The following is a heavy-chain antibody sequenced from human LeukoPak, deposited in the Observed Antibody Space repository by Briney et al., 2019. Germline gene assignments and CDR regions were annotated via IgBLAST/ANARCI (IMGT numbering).Heavy chain of an antibody. V-gene: IGHV3-11*01. CDR2: ISTSGSSI. CDR3: ARAGVVLTNRGRFDY. Sequence: PGGSLRLSCAASGFTLSDYYMSWIRQTPGKGLEWISYISTSGSSIYYADSVKGRFTLSRYSAKNSLYLEMNSLRAEDTAVYYCARAGVVLTNRGRFDYWGQGTLVTVSS. D-gene: IGHD4/OR15-4a*01. J-gene: IGHJ4*02. CDR1: GFTLSDYY.